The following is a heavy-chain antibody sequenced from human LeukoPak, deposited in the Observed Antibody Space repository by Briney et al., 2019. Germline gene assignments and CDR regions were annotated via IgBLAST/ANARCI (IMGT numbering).Heavy chain of an antibody. V-gene: IGHV3-23*01. D-gene: IGHD3-10*01. J-gene: IGHJ4*02. CDR2: IIPSGGST. CDR1: GFTFSSYA. Sequence: GGSLRLSCAASGFTFSSYAMSWVRQAPGKVLGWVSGIIPSGGSTYYADSVKGRFTISRDNSKNTLYLQMNRLRAEDTAMYYCVKDRVDGSGSQFDYWGQGTLVTVSS. CDR3: VKDRVDGSGSQFDY.